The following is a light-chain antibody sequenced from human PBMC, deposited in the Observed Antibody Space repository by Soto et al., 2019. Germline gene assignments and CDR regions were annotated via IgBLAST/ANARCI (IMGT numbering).Light chain of an antibody. V-gene: IGLV1-47*01. Sequence: QSALTQPPSASGTPGQRVTISCSGSSSNIGSNYVYWYQQLPGTAPELLIYRNNHRPSGVPDRFSGSKSGTSASLAISGLRSEDEADYYCAAWDDSLSGRVFGGGTKLTVL. CDR1: SSNIGSNY. CDR3: AAWDDSLSGRV. CDR2: RNN. J-gene: IGLJ3*02.